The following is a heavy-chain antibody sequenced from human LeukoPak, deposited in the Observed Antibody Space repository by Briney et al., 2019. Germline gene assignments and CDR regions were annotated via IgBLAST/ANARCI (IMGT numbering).Heavy chain of an antibody. D-gene: IGHD3-22*01. CDR1: GGSFSGYY. J-gene: IGHJ4*02. CDR3: AHRGSGYFWLG. CDR2: INHSGST. Sequence: SETLSLTCAVYGGSFSGYYWSLLRQPPWKGLEWIGEINHSGSTNYNPSLKSRVTISVDTSKNQFSLKLSSVTAADTAVYYCAHRGSGYFWLGWGQGTLVTVSS. V-gene: IGHV4-34*01.